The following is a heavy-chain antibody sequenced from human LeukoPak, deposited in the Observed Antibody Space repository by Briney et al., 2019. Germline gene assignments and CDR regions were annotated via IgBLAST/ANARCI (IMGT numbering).Heavy chain of an antibody. CDR3: ARQETNYWNDGYYFDY. Sequence: QPWGVLRLSCAASGFTFSSYAMHWVRQAPGKGLEWVSYISSSGSTIYYADSVKGRFTISRDNAKNSLYLQMNSLRAEDTAVYYCARQETNYWNDGYYFDYWGQGTLVTVSS. CDR1: GFTFSSYA. V-gene: IGHV3-48*04. J-gene: IGHJ4*02. CDR2: ISSSGSTI. D-gene: IGHD1-1*01.